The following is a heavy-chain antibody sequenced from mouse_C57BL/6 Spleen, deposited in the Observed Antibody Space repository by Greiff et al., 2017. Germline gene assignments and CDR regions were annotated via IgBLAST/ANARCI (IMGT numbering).Heavy chain of an antibody. D-gene: IGHD2-1*01. Sequence: VQVVESGPGLVAPSQSLSITCTVSGFSLTSYGVHWVRQPPGKGLEWLVVIWSDGSTTYNSALKSRLSISKDNSKSQVFLKMNSLQTDDTAMYYCARQGGNYVFYYAMDYWGQGTSVTGSS. J-gene: IGHJ4*01. CDR1: GFSLTSYG. CDR2: IWSDGST. V-gene: IGHV2-6-1*01. CDR3: ARQGGNYVFYYAMDY.